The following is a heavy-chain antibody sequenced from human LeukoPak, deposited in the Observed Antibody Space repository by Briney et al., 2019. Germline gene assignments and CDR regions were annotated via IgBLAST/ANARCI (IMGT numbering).Heavy chain of an antibody. CDR1: GYSFTDYD. CDR2: INPNHGGT. Sequence: GASVKVSCKASGYSFTDYDINWVRQAPGQGLEWMGWINPNHGGTHYAQKFQGRVTMTRDKSISTAYLQWSSLKASDTAMYYCARLHASRVGAFDIWGQGTMVTVSS. V-gene: IGHV1-2*02. CDR3: ARLHASRVGAFDI. D-gene: IGHD2-2*01. J-gene: IGHJ3*02.